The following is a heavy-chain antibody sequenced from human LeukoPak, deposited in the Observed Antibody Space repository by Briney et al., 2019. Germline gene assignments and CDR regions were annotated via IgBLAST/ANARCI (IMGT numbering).Heavy chain of an antibody. CDR1: GGTFNSYA. D-gene: IGHD4-11*01. CDR2: IIPLFGTA. Sequence: SSVKVSCKASGGTFNSYAIGWVRQAPGQGLEWMGRIIPLFGTANYAQKFQDRVTITTDESTSTAYMELSSLRSEDTAMYYCARDHYSNYDGFDYWGQGTLVTVSS. J-gene: IGHJ4*02. CDR3: ARDHYSNYDGFDY. V-gene: IGHV1-69*05.